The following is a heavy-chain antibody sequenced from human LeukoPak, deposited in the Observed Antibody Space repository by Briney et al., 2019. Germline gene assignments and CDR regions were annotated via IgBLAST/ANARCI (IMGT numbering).Heavy chain of an antibody. CDR2: ISGSGGST. CDR1: GFTFSSYA. CDR3: ARGCSSTSCYMVGPNFDY. V-gene: IGHV3-23*01. D-gene: IGHD2-2*02. J-gene: IGHJ4*02. Sequence: GGSLRLSCAASGFTFSSYAMSWVRQAPGKGLEWVSAISGSGGSTYYADSVKGRFTISRDNSKNTLYLQMNSLRAEDTAVYYCARGCSSTSCYMVGPNFDYWGQGTLVTVSS.